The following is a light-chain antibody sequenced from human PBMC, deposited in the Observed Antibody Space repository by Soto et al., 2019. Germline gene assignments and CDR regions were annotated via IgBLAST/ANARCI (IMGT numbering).Light chain of an antibody. CDR2: GAS. Sequence: EIVLTQSPATMSLSPVSRATLSYRASQSVSSSYLAWYQHKPGQAPRLLIYGASSRAAGIPDRFSGSESGTDFTLTISRLEPEDFAVYYCQQYGSSPWTFGQGTKVDIK. V-gene: IGKV3-20*01. CDR1: QSVSSSY. CDR3: QQYGSSPWT. J-gene: IGKJ1*01.